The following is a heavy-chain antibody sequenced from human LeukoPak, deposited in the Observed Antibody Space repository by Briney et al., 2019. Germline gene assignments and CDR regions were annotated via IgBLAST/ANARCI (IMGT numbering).Heavy chain of an antibody. CDR2: IDDGGNT. V-gene: IGHV4-34*01. J-gene: IGHJ3*02. CDR1: SGSFSDYF. D-gene: IGHD2-21*02. Sequence: SETLSLTCSVYSGSFSDYFWSWIRQSPGKGLEWIGEIDDGGNTNYNPSLMSRVIVSMEKSKKRFSLVMRSVAAADTAVYYCARFSRITWGDWGDAFDIWGQGTTVIVSS. CDR3: ARFSRITWGDWGDAFDI.